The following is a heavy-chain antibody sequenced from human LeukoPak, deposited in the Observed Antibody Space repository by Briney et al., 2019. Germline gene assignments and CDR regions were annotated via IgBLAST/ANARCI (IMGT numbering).Heavy chain of an antibody. CDR3: AREDAGVLGVSCPFDY. D-gene: IGHD2-15*01. J-gene: IGHJ4*02. CDR1: GFMFASYG. Sequence: PGGSLRLSCTASGFMFASYGMSWVRQAPGKGLEWVSSITGSSSYIYYADSVKGRFTISRDNAKNSLYLQMNSLRAEDTAVYYCAREDAGVLGVSCPFDYWGQGTLVTVSS. CDR2: ITGSSSYI. V-gene: IGHV3-21*01.